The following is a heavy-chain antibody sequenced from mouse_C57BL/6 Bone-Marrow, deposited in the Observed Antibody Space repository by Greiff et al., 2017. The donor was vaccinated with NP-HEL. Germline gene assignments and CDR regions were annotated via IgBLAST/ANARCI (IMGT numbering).Heavy chain of an antibody. CDR2: ISPRDGST. V-gene: IGHV1-78*01. J-gene: IGHJ3*01. CDR1: GYTFTDHT. D-gene: IGHD2-2*01. Sequence: QVQLQQSDAELVKPGASVKISCKVSGYTFTDHTIHWLKQRHEQGLEWIGYISPRDGSTKYNEKFKGKATLTADKSSSTAYMQLNSLTSEDSAVYFCARGLGYDVWFAYWGQGTLVTVSA. CDR3: ARGLGYDVWFAY.